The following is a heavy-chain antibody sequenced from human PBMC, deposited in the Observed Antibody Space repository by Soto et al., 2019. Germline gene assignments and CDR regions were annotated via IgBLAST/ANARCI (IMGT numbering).Heavy chain of an antibody. J-gene: IGHJ4*02. V-gene: IGHV4-4*02. CDR1: GGSISSSNW. D-gene: IGHD5-18*01. Sequence: LSLTCAVSGGSISSSNWWSWVRQPPGKGLEWIGEIYHSGSTNYNPSLKSRVTISVDKSKNQFSLKLSSVTAADTAVYYCARNSGYSYGYAFDYWGQGTLVTVSS. CDR2: IYHSGST. CDR3: ARNSGYSYGYAFDY.